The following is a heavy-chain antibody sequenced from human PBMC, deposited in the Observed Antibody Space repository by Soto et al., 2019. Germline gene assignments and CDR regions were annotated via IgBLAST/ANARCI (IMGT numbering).Heavy chain of an antibody. J-gene: IGHJ6*02. Sequence: QVQLVESGGGVVQPGRSLRLSCAASGFIFSSYAMHWVRQAPGRGLEWVAFISYDGSNKYYADSVKGRFTISRDNSKNTLYLQMNSLRAEDTAVYYWARAGRIYYGMDVWGQGTTVTVSS. CDR2: ISYDGSNK. CDR1: GFIFSSYA. CDR3: ARAGRIYYGMDV. V-gene: IGHV3-30-3*01.